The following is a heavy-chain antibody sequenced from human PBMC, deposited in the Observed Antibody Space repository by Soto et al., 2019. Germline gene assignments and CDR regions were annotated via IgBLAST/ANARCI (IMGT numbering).Heavy chain of an antibody. CDR1: GYTFTSYA. Sequence: GASVKVSCKASGYTFTSYAMHWVRQAPGQRLEWMGWINAGNGNTKYSQKFQGRVTITRDTSASTAYMELSSLRSEDTAVYYCARDGFYAGSGRYSYGYPPPRYNAMDVWGQGTTVTVSS. CDR3: ARDGFYAGSGRYSYGYPPPRYNAMDV. D-gene: IGHD5-18*01. J-gene: IGHJ6*02. CDR2: INAGNGNT. V-gene: IGHV1-3*01.